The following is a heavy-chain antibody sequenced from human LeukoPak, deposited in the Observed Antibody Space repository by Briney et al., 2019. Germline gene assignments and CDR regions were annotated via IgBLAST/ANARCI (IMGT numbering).Heavy chain of an antibody. CDR1: SGSISTSNYY. J-gene: IGHJ4*02. Sequence: SETLSLTCTVSSGSISTSNYYWGWVRQPPGKALEWIGNIFYSGSTYYSPSLKSRVTISLDTSRNQFSLKLSSVTAADTAVYYCARQSRDGYNHFDYWGQGTLVTVSS. V-gene: IGHV4-39*07. D-gene: IGHD5-24*01. CDR3: ARQSRDGYNHFDY. CDR2: IFYSGST.